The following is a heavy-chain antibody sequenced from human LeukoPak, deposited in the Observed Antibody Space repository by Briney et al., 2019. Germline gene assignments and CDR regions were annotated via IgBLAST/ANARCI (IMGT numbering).Heavy chain of an antibody. CDR2: IYYSGST. J-gene: IGHJ6*03. V-gene: IGHV4-38-2*02. Sequence: SETLSLTCTVSGYSISSGYYWGWIRQPPGKGLEWIGSIYYSGSTYYNPSLKSRVTISVDTSKNQFSLKLSSVTAADTAVYYCASLTYYYDSSGYYYYYYYYMDVWGKGTTVTVSS. CDR1: GYSISSGYY. D-gene: IGHD3-22*01. CDR3: ASLTYYYDSSGYYYYYYYYMDV.